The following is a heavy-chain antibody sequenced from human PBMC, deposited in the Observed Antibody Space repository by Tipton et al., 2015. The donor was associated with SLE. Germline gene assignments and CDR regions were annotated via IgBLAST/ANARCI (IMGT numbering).Heavy chain of an antibody. CDR3: ARHCQIYSFVY. V-gene: IGHV4-39*07. D-gene: IGHD2-21*01. Sequence: TLSLTCTVSGGSISSSSYYWGWIRQPPGKRLEWIGSIYYTGSTYYNPSLKSRATMSVDTSENQFSLKLSSVTAADTAVYYCARHCQIYSFVYWGQGSLVTVSS. CDR1: GGSISSSSYY. J-gene: IGHJ4*02. CDR2: IYYTGST.